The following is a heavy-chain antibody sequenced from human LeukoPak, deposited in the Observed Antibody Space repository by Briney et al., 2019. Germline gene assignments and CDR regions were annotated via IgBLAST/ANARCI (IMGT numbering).Heavy chain of an antibody. D-gene: IGHD3-22*01. CDR3: VRLWDSSGFFGY. Sequence: GVSLRLSCVASGFTFSNNWMSWARQAPGKGLEWVANIQKDGSEKHYVASVEGRFTISRDNAENSLFLQLNSLRVGDTAVYYCVRLWDSSGFFGYWGQGALVTVSS. V-gene: IGHV3-7*01. J-gene: IGHJ4*02. CDR2: IQKDGSEK. CDR1: GFTFSNNW.